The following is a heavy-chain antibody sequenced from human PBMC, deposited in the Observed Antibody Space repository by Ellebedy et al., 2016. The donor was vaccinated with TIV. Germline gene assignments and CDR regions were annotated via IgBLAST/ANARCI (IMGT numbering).Heavy chain of an antibody. CDR1: GDSIGNHWWN. D-gene: IGHD6-19*01. CDR2: IDWDDDE. CDR3: ARMIRAVAGKTSPLTDYGMDV. V-gene: IGHV2-70*11. J-gene: IGHJ6*02. Sequence: LRLSCSVSGDSIGNHWWNWIRQSPGKALEWLARIDWDDDEYYSTSLRTRLSIFKDTSKNLVVLTMTNMDPVDTGTYYCARMIRAVAGKTSPLTDYGMDVWGQGTTVTVSS.